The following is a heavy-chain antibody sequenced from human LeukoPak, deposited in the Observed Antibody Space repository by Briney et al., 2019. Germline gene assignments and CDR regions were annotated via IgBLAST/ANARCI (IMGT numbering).Heavy chain of an antibody. CDR3: ARAGAIVGRFDY. Sequence: ASVKVSCQAAGYTFSSYYMHWVRQAPGQGLEWMGIINPSGGSTNYAQKFQGRVTMTRDTSTSTVYMELSSLRSEDTAVYYCARAGAIVGRFDYWGQGTLVTVP. CDR2: INPSGGST. D-gene: IGHD1-26*01. J-gene: IGHJ4*02. CDR1: GYTFSSYY. V-gene: IGHV1-46*01.